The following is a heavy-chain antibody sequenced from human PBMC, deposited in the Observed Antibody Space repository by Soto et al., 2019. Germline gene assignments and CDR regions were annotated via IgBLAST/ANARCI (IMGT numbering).Heavy chain of an antibody. D-gene: IGHD2-15*01. J-gene: IGHJ4*02. CDR2: IRSKAYGGTT. V-gene: IGHV3-49*02. CDR3: TSDVLGYCSGGSCYLSIY. Sequence: GKGLEWVGFIRSKAYGGTTEYAASVKGRFTISRDDSKSIAYLQMNSLKTEDTAVYYCTSDVLGYCSGGSCYLSIYWGQGTLVTVSS.